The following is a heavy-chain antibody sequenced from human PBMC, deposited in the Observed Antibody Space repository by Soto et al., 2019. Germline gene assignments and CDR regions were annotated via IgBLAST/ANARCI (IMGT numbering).Heavy chain of an antibody. CDR1: GGSISSSSYY. CDR3: ARLVRHAEYFQH. J-gene: IGHJ1*01. V-gene: IGHV4-39*01. D-gene: IGHD6-13*01. CDR2: IYYSGST. Sequence: QLQLQESGPGLVKPSETLSLTCTVSGGSISSSSYYWGWIRQPPGKGLEWIGSIYYSGSTYYNPSLKSRVTISVDTSKNQFSLKLSSVTAADTAVYYCARLVRHAEYFQHWGQGTLVTVSS.